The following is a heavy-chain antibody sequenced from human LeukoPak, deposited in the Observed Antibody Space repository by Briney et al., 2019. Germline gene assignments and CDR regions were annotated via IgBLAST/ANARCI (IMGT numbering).Heavy chain of an antibody. CDR2: IYYSGST. Sequence: SETLSLTCTVSGRSISSSSYYWGWIRQPPGKGLEWIGSIYYSGSTYYNPSLKSRVTISVDTSKNQFSLKLSSVTAADTAVYYCARGTAMVIIRGNWFDPWGHGTLVTVSS. V-gene: IGHV4-39*07. J-gene: IGHJ5*02. CDR3: ARGTAMVIIRGNWFDP. CDR1: GRSISSSSYY. D-gene: IGHD5-18*01.